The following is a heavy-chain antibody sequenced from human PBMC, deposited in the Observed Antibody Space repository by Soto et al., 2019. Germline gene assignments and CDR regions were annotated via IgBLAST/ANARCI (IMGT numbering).Heavy chain of an antibody. CDR1: GFTFSSYA. D-gene: IGHD6-6*01. CDR2: ISYDGSNK. V-gene: IGHV3-30-3*01. Sequence: GGSLRLSCAASGFTFSSYAMHWVRQAPGKGLEWVAVISYDGSNKYYADSVKGRFTISRDNSKNTLYLQMNSLRAEDTAVYYCARAVGYSSSSFDYWGQGTLVTVSS. J-gene: IGHJ4*02. CDR3: ARAVGYSSSSFDY.